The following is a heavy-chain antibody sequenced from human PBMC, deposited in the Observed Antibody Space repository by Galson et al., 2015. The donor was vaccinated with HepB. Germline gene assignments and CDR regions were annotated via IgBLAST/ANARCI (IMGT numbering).Heavy chain of an antibody. D-gene: IGHD3-3*01. CDR3: ARDFGPKANYPYYYGVDV. J-gene: IGHJ6*02. Sequence: SVKVSCKASGYTFTGYYMHWVRQAPGQGLEWMGWINPNSGGTNYAQKFQGRVTMTRDTSISTAYVELSRLRSDDTAVYYCARDFGPKANYPYYYGVDVWGQGTTVTVSS. CDR2: INPNSGGT. V-gene: IGHV1-2*02. CDR1: GYTFTGYY.